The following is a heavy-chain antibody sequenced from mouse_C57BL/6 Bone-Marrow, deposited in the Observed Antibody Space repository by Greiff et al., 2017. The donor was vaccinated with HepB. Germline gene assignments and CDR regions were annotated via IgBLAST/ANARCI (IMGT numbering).Heavy chain of an antibody. CDR2: IYPYNGVS. CDR1: GYSFTGYY. V-gene: IGHV1-31*01. CDR3: ARIEAYYGSYYYAMDY. D-gene: IGHD1-1*01. Sequence: VQLQQSGPELVKPGASVKISCKASGYSFTGYYMHWVKQSHGNILDWIGYIYPYNGVSSYNQKFKGKATLTVDKSSSTAYMEIRSLTSVDSAVYYCARIEAYYGSYYYAMDYWGQGTSVTVSS. J-gene: IGHJ4*01.